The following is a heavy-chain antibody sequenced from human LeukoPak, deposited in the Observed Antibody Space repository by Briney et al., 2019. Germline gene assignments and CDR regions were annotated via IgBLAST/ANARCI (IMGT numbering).Heavy chain of an antibody. J-gene: IGHJ4*02. Sequence: GGSLRLSCAASGFTFSDYYMSWIRQAPGKGLEWVSAISGSGDSTNYADSVKGRFTISRDNSKNTLYLQMKSLRAEDTAVYFCAKARGSGYAEYYFDYWGQGTLVTVSS. D-gene: IGHD5-12*01. CDR1: GFTFSDYY. V-gene: IGHV3-23*01. CDR2: ISGSGDST. CDR3: AKARGSGYAEYYFDY.